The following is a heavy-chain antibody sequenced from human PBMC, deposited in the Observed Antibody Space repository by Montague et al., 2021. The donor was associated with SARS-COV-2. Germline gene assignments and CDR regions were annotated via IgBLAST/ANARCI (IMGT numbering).Heavy chain of an antibody. Sequence: TLSLTCTVSGGSISCGSYFWTWIRQPAGKGLEWIGRIHTSGNTNYNPSLKSRVAISIDTSKDQFSLELSSVTAADTAVYYCASSYCGGDCYSGRGTLVTVSS. J-gene: IGHJ4*02. V-gene: IGHV4-61*02. D-gene: IGHD2-21*02. CDR3: ASSYCGGDCY. CDR1: GGSISCGSYF. CDR2: IHTSGNT.